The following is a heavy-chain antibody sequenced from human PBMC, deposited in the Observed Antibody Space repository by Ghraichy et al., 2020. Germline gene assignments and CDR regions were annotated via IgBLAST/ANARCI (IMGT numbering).Heavy chain of an antibody. D-gene: IGHD2-2*01. J-gene: IGHJ6*02. CDR3: ARVEYCSSTSCYRDHYYYYGMDV. V-gene: IGHV3-48*02. CDR1: GFTFSSYS. Sequence: GGSLRLSCAASGFTFSSYSMNWVRQAPGKGLEWVSYISSSSSTIYYADSVKGRFTISRDNAKNSLYLQMNSLRDEDTAVYYCARVEYCSSTSCYRDHYYYYGMDVWGQGTTVTVSS. CDR2: ISSSSSTI.